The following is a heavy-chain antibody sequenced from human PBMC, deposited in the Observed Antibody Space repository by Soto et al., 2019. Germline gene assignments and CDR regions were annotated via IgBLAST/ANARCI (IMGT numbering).Heavy chain of an antibody. V-gene: IGHV3-23*01. CDR3: AKVPSQYIWGSYLRYYDY. D-gene: IGHD3-16*02. J-gene: IGHJ4*02. CDR2: ISGNTGHA. Sequence: EVQMLESRGGLVQPGGSLRLSCAASGFPFSNYAMTWVRQAPGKGLEWVSGISGNTGHAYYADSVKDRFTISRDNSKNTLYLQMDSLRAEDTAVYYCAKVPSQYIWGSYLRYYDYWGQGTLVTVSS. CDR1: GFPFSNYA.